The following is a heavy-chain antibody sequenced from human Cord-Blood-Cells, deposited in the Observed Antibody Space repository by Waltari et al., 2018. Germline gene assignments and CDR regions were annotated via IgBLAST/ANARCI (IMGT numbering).Heavy chain of an antibody. Sequence: QLQLQESGPGLVKPSETLSLTCTVSGGSISSSSYYWGWIRQPPGKGLEWIGSIYYSGSTYYNPSLKSRVTISVDTSKNQFSRKLSSVTAADTAVYYCARRGYCSGGSCYGLYYFDYWGQGTLVTVSS. CDR1: GGSISSSSYY. D-gene: IGHD2-15*01. V-gene: IGHV4-39*01. J-gene: IGHJ4*02. CDR2: IYYSGST. CDR3: ARRGYCSGGSCYGLYYFDY.